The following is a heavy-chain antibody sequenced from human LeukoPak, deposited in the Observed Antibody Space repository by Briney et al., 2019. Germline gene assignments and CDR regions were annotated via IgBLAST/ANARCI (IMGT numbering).Heavy chain of an antibody. CDR1: GYTFTTYG. J-gene: IGHJ4*02. V-gene: IGHV1-18*01. CDR3: ARLSYDGEGY. Sequence: GASVKVSCKTSGYTFTTYGISWVRQAPGQGLEYMAWISAFTGNTNYAQTFQGRVAMTMDTSTSTVEMELRSLKFDDTAVYFCARLSYDGEGYWGQGTLVTVSS. D-gene: IGHD3-10*01. CDR2: ISAFTGNT.